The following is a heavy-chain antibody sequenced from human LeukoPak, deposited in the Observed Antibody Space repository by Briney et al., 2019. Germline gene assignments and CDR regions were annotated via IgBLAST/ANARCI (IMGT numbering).Heavy chain of an antibody. Sequence: PGGSLRLSCAASGFTFSNYPMSWVRQAPGKGLEWVSAMSAGGESTYYADSAKGRFTISRDNSKNTLYLQMNSLRAEDTAIYYCAKDYYDSSGSRFDYWGQGTLVTVSS. CDR3: AKDYYDSSGSRFDY. D-gene: IGHD3-22*01. V-gene: IGHV3-23*01. CDR1: GFTFSNYP. CDR2: MSAGGEST. J-gene: IGHJ4*02.